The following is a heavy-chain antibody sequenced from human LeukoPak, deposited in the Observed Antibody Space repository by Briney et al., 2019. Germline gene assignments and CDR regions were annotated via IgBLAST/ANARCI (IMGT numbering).Heavy chain of an antibody. V-gene: IGHV1-2*06. CDR3: ASSAGGDYGDYFPYYYGMDV. J-gene: IGHJ6*02. Sequence: ASVKVSCKASGYTFTGYYMHWVRQAPGQWLEWMGRINPNSGGTNYAQKFQGRVTMTRDTSISTAYMELSRLRSDDTAVYYCASSAGGDYGDYFPYYYGMDVWGQGTTVTVSS. CDR2: INPNSGGT. CDR1: GYTFTGYY. D-gene: IGHD4-17*01.